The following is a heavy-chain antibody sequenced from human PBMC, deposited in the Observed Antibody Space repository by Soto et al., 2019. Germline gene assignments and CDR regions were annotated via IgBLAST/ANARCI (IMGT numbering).Heavy chain of an antibody. CDR2: FSGSDGNT. D-gene: IGHD6-13*01. J-gene: IGHJ4*02. V-gene: IGHV3-23*01. CDR1: GFTFSSYA. Sequence: QPGGSLRLSCAASGFTFSSYAMNWVRQAPGKGLEWVSGFSGSDGNTYYADSVKGRFTISVDTSKNQFSLKLSSVTAADTAVYYCARGRILATGQQLVLGYWGQGTLVTVSS. CDR3: ARGRILATGQQLVLGY.